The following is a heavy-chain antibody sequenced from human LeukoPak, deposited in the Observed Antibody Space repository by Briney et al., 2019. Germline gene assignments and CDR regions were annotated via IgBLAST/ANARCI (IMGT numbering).Heavy chain of an antibody. D-gene: IGHD3-22*01. CDR2: IVVGSGTT. V-gene: IGHV1-58*02. Sequence: SVTVSCKASGFTITSSAMQWVRQPRGQGLEWIGWIVVGSGTTNYAQTFQERVTITREMSTRPAYMGLSSLRSEDTAVYYCAAADNYYVVGGYPTYAFDIWGQGTMVTVSS. CDR3: AAADNYYVVGGYPTYAFDI. CDR1: GFTITSSA. J-gene: IGHJ3*02.